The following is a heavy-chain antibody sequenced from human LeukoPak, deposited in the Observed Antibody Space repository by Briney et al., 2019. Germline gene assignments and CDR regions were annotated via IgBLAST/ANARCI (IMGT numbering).Heavy chain of an antibody. V-gene: IGHV3-23*01. Sequence: GGSLRLSCVGSGFTFSNYAMMWVRQTQGKRLEWVSAIRGSGTSTFYADSVKGRFTIFRDNFKNTVYLQMNNLRADDSAVYYCARDPNGDYIGAFDFQRWGLGAQVTVSS. CDR1: GFTFSNYA. D-gene: IGHD4-17*01. CDR2: IRGSGTST. CDR3: ARDPNGDYIGAFDFQR. J-gene: IGHJ1*01.